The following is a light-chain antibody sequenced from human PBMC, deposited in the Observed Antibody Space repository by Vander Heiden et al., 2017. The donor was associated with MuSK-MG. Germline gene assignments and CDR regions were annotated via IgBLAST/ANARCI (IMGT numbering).Light chain of an antibody. V-gene: IGKV4-1*01. J-gene: IGKJ1*01. CDR2: WAS. CDR3: QQYYNIPWT. CDR1: QSLFSISNNKIN. Sequence: DIVMTQSPDSLAVSLGARATINCKSSQSLFSISNNKINLTWYQQRPGQPPKVLLYWASTRESGVPDRFSGSGSGTDFTLTITSLQAEDVAVYYCQQYYNIPWTFGPGTKVEIK.